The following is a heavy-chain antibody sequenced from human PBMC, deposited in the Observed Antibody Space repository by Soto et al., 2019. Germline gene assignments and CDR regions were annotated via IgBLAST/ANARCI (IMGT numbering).Heavy chain of an antibody. J-gene: IGHJ4*02. D-gene: IGHD6-19*01. CDR1: GFTFSSYG. CDR2: ISYDGSNK. V-gene: IGHV3-30*18. Sequence: GGSLRLSCAASGFTFSSYGMHWVRQAPGKGLEWVAVISYDGSNKYYADSVKGRFTISRDNSKNTLYLQMNSLRAEDTAVYYCAKSVRYSSGWLDYWGQGTLVTVSS. CDR3: AKSVRYSSGWLDY.